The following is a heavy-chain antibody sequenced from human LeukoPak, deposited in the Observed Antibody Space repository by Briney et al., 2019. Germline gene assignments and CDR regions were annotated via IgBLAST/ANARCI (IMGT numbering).Heavy chain of an antibody. Sequence: GSVTVSCKVSGNSLSELSIQWVRQAPGKGLECMGGFDPEEAKMVYAQNFQGRVTMTEDTSTQTAYMELSGLTSDDTAVYYCTTRSGDFWSGFVNWGQGTLVTVSS. J-gene: IGHJ4*02. V-gene: IGHV1-24*01. CDR2: FDPEEAKM. CDR3: TTRSGDFWSGFVN. D-gene: IGHD3-3*01. CDR1: GNSLSELS.